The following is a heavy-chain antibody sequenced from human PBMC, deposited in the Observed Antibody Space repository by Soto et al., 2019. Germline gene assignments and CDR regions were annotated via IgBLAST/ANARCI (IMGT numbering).Heavy chain of an antibody. CDR1: GFTFSDYY. CDR3: ARAMYSSNTDFDY. V-gene: IGHV3-11*01. D-gene: IGHD6-13*01. CDR2: ISSGGSTI. J-gene: IGHJ4*02. Sequence: PGGSLRLSCVASGFTFSDYYMSWIRQAPGKGLEWVSYISSGGSTISYSDSVKGRFTISRDSAKNSLYLQMNSLRAEDTAVYYCARAMYSSNTDFDYWGQGTLVTVSS.